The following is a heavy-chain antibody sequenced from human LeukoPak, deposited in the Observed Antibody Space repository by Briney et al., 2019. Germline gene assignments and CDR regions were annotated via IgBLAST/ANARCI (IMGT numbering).Heavy chain of an antibody. J-gene: IGHJ4*02. V-gene: IGHV3-66*01. Sequence: PGGSLRLSCAASGFTLTNYAMSWVRQAPGKGLEWVSVIYSGGSTYYADSVKGRFTISRDNSKNTLYLQMNSLRAEDTAVYYCARDFGSRGEHWGQGTLVTVSS. CDR1: GFTLTNYA. D-gene: IGHD3-3*01. CDR3: ARDFGSRGEH. CDR2: IYSGGST.